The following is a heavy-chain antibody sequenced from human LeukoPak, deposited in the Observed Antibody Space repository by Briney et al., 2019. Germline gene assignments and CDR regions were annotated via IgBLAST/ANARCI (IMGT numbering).Heavy chain of an antibody. CDR3: ARDRDYYGSGSYPGRFDP. D-gene: IGHD3-10*01. CDR2: IYYSGST. V-gene: IGHV4-39*07. Sequence: SETLSLTCTVSGGSISSYYWGWIRQPPGKGLEWIGNIYYSGSTYYNPSLKSRITMSVDTSKNQFSLKPSSVSAADTAVYYCARDRDYYGSGSYPGRFDPWGQGTLVTVSS. CDR1: GGSISSYY. J-gene: IGHJ5*02.